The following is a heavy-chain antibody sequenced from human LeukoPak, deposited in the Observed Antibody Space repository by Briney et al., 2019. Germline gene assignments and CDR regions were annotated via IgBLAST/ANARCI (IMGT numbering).Heavy chain of an antibody. CDR3: ARLIRLRLGELSSFDY. Sequence: GESLKISCQGSGYTFTKYWIGWWRQMPGKGLEGMGIIYVGDSDTRYSPSFQGQVTISADKSITTAYLQWRSPKASDTAMYYCARLIRLRLGELSSFDYWGQGTLVTVSS. CDR1: GYTFTKYW. J-gene: IGHJ4*02. CDR2: IYVGDSDT. V-gene: IGHV5-51*01. D-gene: IGHD3-16*02.